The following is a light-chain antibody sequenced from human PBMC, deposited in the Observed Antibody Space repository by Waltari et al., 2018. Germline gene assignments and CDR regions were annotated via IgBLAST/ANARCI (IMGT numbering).Light chain of an antibody. CDR3: QQYNTWPPIT. J-gene: IGKJ5*01. V-gene: IGKV3-15*01. CDR1: QSVSSN. Sequence: EIVMTQSPATLSVSPGERATLSCRASQSVSSNLAWYQQKPGPTPRLLSYEASTRPTGIPARVSGSGSETEFTLSISNLQSEDFAIYYCQQYNTWPPITFGKGTRLEIK. CDR2: EAS.